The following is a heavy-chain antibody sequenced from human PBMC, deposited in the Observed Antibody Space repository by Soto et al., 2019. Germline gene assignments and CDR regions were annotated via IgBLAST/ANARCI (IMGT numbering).Heavy chain of an antibody. CDR2: ISPYNGDT. V-gene: IGHV1-18*01. J-gene: IGHJ4*02. D-gene: IGHD2-2*01. CDR1: GYSLTNYD. Sequence: GASVKVSCKASGYSLTNYDISWVRQAPGHGLEWMGWISPYNGDTNYAQKLQGRVTMTTDTSTSTAYMELRSLRSDDTAVYYCARYCSSTSCDHYFDYWGQGTLVTVSS. CDR3: ARYCSSTSCDHYFDY.